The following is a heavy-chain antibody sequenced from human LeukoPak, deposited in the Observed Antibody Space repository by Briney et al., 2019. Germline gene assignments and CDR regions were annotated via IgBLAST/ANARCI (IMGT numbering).Heavy chain of an antibody. Sequence: GGSLRLSCAASGFTFSSYSMNWVRQAPGKGLEWVSYISSSSSTIYYAGSVKGRFTISRDNAKNSLYLQMNSLRAEDTAVYYCARGGHDYGDYGSDYWGQGTLVTVSS. V-gene: IGHV3-48*01. CDR2: ISSSSSTI. D-gene: IGHD4-17*01. CDR3: ARGGHDYGDYGSDY. J-gene: IGHJ4*02. CDR1: GFTFSSYS.